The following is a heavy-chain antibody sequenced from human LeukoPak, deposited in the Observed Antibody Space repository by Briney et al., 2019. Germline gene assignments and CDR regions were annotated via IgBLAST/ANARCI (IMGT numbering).Heavy chain of an antibody. D-gene: IGHD6-13*01. CDR2: IYYSGST. V-gene: IGHV4-39*07. J-gene: IGHJ6*03. CDR3: ASLNSSSWGYYYYYYMDV. CDR1: GGSLSDYY. Sequence: SETLSLTCAVYGGSLSDYYWGWIRQPPGKGLEWIGSIYYSGSTYYNPSLKSRVTISVDTSKNQFSLKLSSVTAADTAVYYCASLNSSSWGYYYYYYMDVWGKGTTVTVSS.